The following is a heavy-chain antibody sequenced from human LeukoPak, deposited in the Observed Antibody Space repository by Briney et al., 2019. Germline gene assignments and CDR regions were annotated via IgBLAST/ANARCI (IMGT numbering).Heavy chain of an antibody. CDR2: INPSGGST. V-gene: IGHV1-46*01. Sequence: GASVKVSCKASGYTFTSYYMHWVRQAPGQGLEWMGIINPSGGSTSYAQKFQGRVTMTRDMSTSTVYMELSSLRSEDTAVYYCARDSYSSGWYRGVFDYWGQGTLVTVSS. CDR1: GYTFTSYY. CDR3: ARDSYSSGWYRGVFDY. D-gene: IGHD6-19*01. J-gene: IGHJ4*02.